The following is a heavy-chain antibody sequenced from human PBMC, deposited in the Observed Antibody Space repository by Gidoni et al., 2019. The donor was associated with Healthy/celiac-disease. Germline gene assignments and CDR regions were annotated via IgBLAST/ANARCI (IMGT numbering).Heavy chain of an antibody. D-gene: IGHD3-16*02. CDR3: ARGLGLSDVWGSYRYTNYFDY. CDR1: GGSFSGYY. V-gene: IGHV4-34*01. J-gene: IGHJ4*02. Sequence: QVQLQQWGAGLLKPSETLSLTCAVYGGSFSGYYWSWIRQPPGKGLEWIGEINHSGSTNYNPSLKSRVTISVDTSKNQFSLKLSSVTAADTAVYYCARGLGLSDVWGSYRYTNYFDYWGQGTLVTVSS. CDR2: INHSGST.